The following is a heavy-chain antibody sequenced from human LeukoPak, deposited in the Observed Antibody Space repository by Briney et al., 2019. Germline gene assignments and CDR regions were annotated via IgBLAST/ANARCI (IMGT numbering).Heavy chain of an antibody. V-gene: IGHV3-30*02. CDR3: AKPLGGNYPQPFDY. CDR1: GFTFSSYG. D-gene: IGHD1-26*01. CDR2: IRYDATNK. J-gene: IGHJ4*02. Sequence: QPGGSLRLSCAASGFTFSSYGMYWVRQAPGKGLAWVAYIRYDATNKFYVDSVKGRFTISRDNSKNTLYLQMNSLRAEDTALYYCAKPLGGNYPQPFDYWGQGTLVTVSS.